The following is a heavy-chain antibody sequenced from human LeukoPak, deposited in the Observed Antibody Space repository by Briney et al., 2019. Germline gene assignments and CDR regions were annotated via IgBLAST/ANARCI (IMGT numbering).Heavy chain of an antibody. CDR2: IYPGDSDT. CDR3: ARRTDSSGHYSEIDY. Sequence: GESLKISCKGSGYSFTSYWIGWVRQMPGKGLEWMGIIYPGDSDTRYSPSFQGQVTISADKSISTAYLQWSSLKASDTAMYYCARRTDSSGHYSEIDYWGQGTLVTVSS. J-gene: IGHJ4*02. V-gene: IGHV5-51*01. CDR1: GYSFTSYW. D-gene: IGHD3-22*01.